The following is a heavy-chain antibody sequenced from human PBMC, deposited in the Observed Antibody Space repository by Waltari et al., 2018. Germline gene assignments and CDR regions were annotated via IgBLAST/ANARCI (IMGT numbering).Heavy chain of an antibody. CDR3: ARDGLEYSGYPGTYYYYMDV. V-gene: IGHV3-30*04. Sequence: SLSNYAMHWVRQAPGKGLGWVASISYEGRKKDDADSVKGRFTVSRGNSNSTLYLHMNSLNTDDTAVYYCARDGLEYSGYPGTYYYYMDVWGKGTTVTVSS. CDR1: SLSNYA. CDR2: ISYEGRKK. D-gene: IGHD5-12*01. J-gene: IGHJ6*03.